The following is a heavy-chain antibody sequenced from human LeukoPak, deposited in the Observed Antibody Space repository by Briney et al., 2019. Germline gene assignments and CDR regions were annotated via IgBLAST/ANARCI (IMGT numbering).Heavy chain of an antibody. D-gene: IGHD4/OR15-4a*01. CDR2: IIPLFGTT. J-gene: IGHJ3*02. V-gene: IGHV1-69*13. CDR1: GSTFGAFG. Sequence: SVKVSCKASGSTFGAFGINWVRQAPGHGLEWMGGIIPLFGTTDYAQKFQGRVTITADESTNTAYMELSSLRSDDTAIYYCARGRVIHFGGIDVFDIWGQGTMVTVSS. CDR3: ARGRVIHFGGIDVFDI.